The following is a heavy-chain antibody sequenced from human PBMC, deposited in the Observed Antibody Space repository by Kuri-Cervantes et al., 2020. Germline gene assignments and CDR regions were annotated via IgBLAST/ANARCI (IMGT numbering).Heavy chain of an antibody. CDR1: GFTFTSFG. D-gene: IGHD1-26*01. CDR2: IWLDGTKK. V-gene: IGHV3-33*03. CDR3: AKSSGSYYWYFDR. J-gene: IGHJ2*01. Sequence: GESLKISCAASGFTFTSFGMHWVRQAPGKGLEWVAVIWLDGTKKYYTDSVRGRFTIPRDNSKNTPYLQMNSLRAEDTAVYYCAKSSGSYYWYFDRWGRGTLVTVSS.